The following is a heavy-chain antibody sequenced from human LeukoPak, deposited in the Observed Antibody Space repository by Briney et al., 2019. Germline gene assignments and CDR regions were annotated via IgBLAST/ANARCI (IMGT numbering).Heavy chain of an antibody. CDR2: INPNSGGT. J-gene: IGHJ6*03. V-gene: IGHV1-2*02. D-gene: IGHD2-2*01. CDR1: GYTFTSYY. CDR3: ARVRGVVVVPAAMYYMDV. Sequence: ASVKVSCKASGYTFTSYYMHWVRQAPGQGLEWMGWINPNSGGTNYAQKFQGRVTMTRDTSISTAYMELSRLRSDDTAVYYRARVRGVVVVPAAMYYMDVWGKGTTVTVSS.